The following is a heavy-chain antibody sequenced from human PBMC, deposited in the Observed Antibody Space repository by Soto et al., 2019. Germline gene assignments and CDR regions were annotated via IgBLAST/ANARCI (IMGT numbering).Heavy chain of an antibody. D-gene: IGHD3-10*01. J-gene: IGHJ5*02. CDR1: GFTFSSYG. Sequence: ESGGGVVQPGRSLRLSCAASGFTFSSYGMHWVRQAPGKGLEWVAVIWYDGSNKYYADSVKGRFTISRDNSKNTLYLQMNSLRAEDTAVHYCARDLVTMVRGVTNVFYPWGQGTLVTVSS. CDR2: IWYDGSNK. V-gene: IGHV3-33*01. CDR3: ARDLVTMVRGVTNVFYP.